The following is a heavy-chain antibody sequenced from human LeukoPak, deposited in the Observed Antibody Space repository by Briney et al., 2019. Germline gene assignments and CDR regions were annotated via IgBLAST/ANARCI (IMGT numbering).Heavy chain of an antibody. J-gene: IGHJ4*02. D-gene: IGHD3-10*01. CDR1: GVTFDDYA. Sequence: GRSLRLSCAASGVTFDDYAMHWVRQAPGKGLEWVSGISWNSGSIGYSDSVKGRFTISRDNAKNSLYLQMNSLRAEDTAVYYCARGLVRGADYWGQGTLVTVSS. CDR2: ISWNSGSI. V-gene: IGHV3-9*01. CDR3: ARGLVRGADY.